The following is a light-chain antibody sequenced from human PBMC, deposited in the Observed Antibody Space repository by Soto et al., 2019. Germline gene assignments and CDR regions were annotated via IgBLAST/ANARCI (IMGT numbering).Light chain of an antibody. V-gene: IGKV1-5*03. CDR2: TAS. CDR3: QHYDFSSGLT. J-gene: IGKJ4*01. CDR1: QSISSW. Sequence: DIQMTQSPSILSASVGDRVTITCRASQSISSWLAWYQQRPGKAPNLLIHTASTLKSGVPSRFSANGSGPEFTLTISSLQPDDFAVYYCQHYDFSSGLTFGGGTRVEI.